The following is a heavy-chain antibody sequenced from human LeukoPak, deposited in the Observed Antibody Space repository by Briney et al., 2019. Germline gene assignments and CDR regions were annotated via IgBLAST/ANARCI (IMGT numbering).Heavy chain of an antibody. CDR2: INPNSGGT. J-gene: IGHJ3*02. Sequence: ASVKVSCKASGYTFTGYYMHWVRHAPGQGLEWMGWINPNSGGTNYAQKFQGRVAMTRDTSISTAYMELSRLRSDDTAVYYCARDRCSGGSCYGHDAFDIWGQGTMVTVSS. CDR1: GYTFTGYY. V-gene: IGHV1-2*02. D-gene: IGHD2-15*01. CDR3: ARDRCSGGSCYGHDAFDI.